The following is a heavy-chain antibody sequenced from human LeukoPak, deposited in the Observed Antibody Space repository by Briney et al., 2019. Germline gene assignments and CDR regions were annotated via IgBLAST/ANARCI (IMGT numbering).Heavy chain of an antibody. D-gene: IGHD6-6*01. CDR1: GGSINAYY. Sequence: PSETLSLTCAVYGGSINAYYWSWIRQPPGKGLEWIGEVDHGGRTHYNTSLKNLLTVSIDMSKNQFSLNLWSVTAADTAMYYCARGGGVAARNYWGQGILVTVSS. J-gene: IGHJ4*02. V-gene: IGHV4-34*01. CDR3: ARGGGVAARNY. CDR2: VDHGGRT.